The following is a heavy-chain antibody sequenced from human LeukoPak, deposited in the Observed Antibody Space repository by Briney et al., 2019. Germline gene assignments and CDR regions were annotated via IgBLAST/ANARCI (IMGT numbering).Heavy chain of an antibody. J-gene: IGHJ4*02. Sequence: GGSLRLSCAASGFTFSSNYMSWVRQAPGKGLEWVSVIYSRGNTYYADSVKGRFTISRDNSKNTLFLQMNSLRAEDTAVYYCARESSWGIFDYWGQGTLVTVSS. CDR1: GFTFSSNY. V-gene: IGHV3-53*01. CDR2: IYSRGNT. D-gene: IGHD2-15*01. CDR3: ARESSWGIFDY.